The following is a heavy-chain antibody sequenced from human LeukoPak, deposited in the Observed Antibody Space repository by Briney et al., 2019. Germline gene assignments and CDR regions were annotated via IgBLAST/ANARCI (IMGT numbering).Heavy chain of an antibody. CDR3: ARVVDQLGYYMDV. V-gene: IGHV4-39*07. D-gene: IGHD2-2*01. J-gene: IGHJ6*03. Sequence: PSETLSLTCTVSGGSISSSSYYWGWIRQPPGKGLEWIGSIYYSGSTYYNPSLKSRVTILVDTSKNQFSLKLSSVTAADPAVYYCARVVDQLGYYMDVWGKGTTVTVSS. CDR1: GGSISSSSYY. CDR2: IYYSGST.